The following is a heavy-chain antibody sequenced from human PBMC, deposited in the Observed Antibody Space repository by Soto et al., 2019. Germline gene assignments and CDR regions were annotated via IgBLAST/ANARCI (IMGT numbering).Heavy chain of an antibody. Sequence: QVQLVESGGGVVQPGRSLRLSCAASGFTFSSYGMHWVRQAPGKGLEWVAVIWYDGSNKYYADSVKGRFTICRDNSKNTLYLQMNSLRAEDTAVYYCARDGYCSGGSCYSVPVCDYWGQGTLVTVSS. D-gene: IGHD2-15*01. CDR3: ARDGYCSGGSCYSVPVCDY. CDR1: GFTFSSYG. V-gene: IGHV3-33*01. J-gene: IGHJ4*02. CDR2: IWYDGSNK.